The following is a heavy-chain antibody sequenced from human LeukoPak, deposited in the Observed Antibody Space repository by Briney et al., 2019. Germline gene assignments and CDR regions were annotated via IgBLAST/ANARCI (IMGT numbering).Heavy chain of an antibody. CDR3: ARAGYSSGWRRLDP. V-gene: IGHV4-34*01. CDR2: INHSGST. Sequence: PSETLSLTCAVYGGSFSGYYWSWIRQPPGKGLEWIGEINHSGSTNYNPSLKSRVTISVDTSQNQLSLKLSSVTAADTAVYYCARAGYSSGWRRLDPWGQGTLVTVSS. J-gene: IGHJ5*02. CDR1: GGSFSGYY. D-gene: IGHD6-19*01.